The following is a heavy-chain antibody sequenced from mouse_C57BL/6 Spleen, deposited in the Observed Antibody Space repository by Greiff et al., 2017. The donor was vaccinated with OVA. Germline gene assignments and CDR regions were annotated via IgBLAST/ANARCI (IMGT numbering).Heavy chain of an antibody. CDR1: GYTFTDYY. D-gene: IGHD1-1*01. Sequence: QVQLKESGAELVRPGASVKLSCKASGYTFTDYYINWVKQRPGQGLEWIARIYPGSGNTYYNEKFKGKATLTAEKSSSTAYMQLSSLTSEDSAVXFRARRGYYGSSEWYFDVWGTGTTVTVSS. J-gene: IGHJ1*03. CDR2: IYPGSGNT. CDR3: ARRGYYGSSEWYFDV. V-gene: IGHV1-76*01.